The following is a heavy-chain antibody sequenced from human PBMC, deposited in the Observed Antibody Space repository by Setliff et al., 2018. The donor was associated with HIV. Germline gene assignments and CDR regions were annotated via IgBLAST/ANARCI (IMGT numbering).Heavy chain of an antibody. J-gene: IGHJ5*01. V-gene: IGHV4-34*01. CDR3: ARVRLELRQYWFDS. CDR2: INHSGST. D-gene: IGHD1-7*01. Sequence: SVTLSLTCAVYGGSFSDYYWSWIRQPPGKGLEWIGEINHSGSTNYNPSLKRRVTISVDTSKNQFSLKLNSVTAADTAVYYCARVRLELRQYWFDSWGQGSPVNVSS. CDR1: GGSFSDYY.